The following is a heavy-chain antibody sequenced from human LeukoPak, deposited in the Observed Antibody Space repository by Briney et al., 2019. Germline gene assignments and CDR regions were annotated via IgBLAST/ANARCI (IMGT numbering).Heavy chain of an antibody. D-gene: IGHD6-19*01. V-gene: IGHV4-39*01. CDR1: GGSISSSSYY. CDR3: ARPTIAVAGTHAFDI. Sequence: SETLSLTCTVSGGSISSSSYYWGWIRQPPGKGLEWIGSIYYSGSTYYNPSLKSRVTISVDTSKNQFSLKLSSVTAADTAVYYCARPTIAVAGTHAFDIWGQGTMVTVSS. CDR2: IYYSGST. J-gene: IGHJ3*02.